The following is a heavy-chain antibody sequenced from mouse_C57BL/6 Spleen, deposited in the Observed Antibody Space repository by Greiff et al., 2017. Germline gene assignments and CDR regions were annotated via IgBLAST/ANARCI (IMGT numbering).Heavy chain of an antibody. CDR1: GFTFSSYA. CDR3: ARVHDGGYYAMDY. CDR2: ISDGGSYT. D-gene: IGHD2-3*01. J-gene: IGHJ4*01. V-gene: IGHV5-4*03. Sequence: EVNVVESGGGLVKPGGSLKLSCAASGFTFSSYAMSWVRQTPEKRLEWVATISDGGSYTYYPDNVKGRFTISRDNAKNNLYLQMSHLKSEDTAMYYCARVHDGGYYAMDYWGQGTSVTVSS.